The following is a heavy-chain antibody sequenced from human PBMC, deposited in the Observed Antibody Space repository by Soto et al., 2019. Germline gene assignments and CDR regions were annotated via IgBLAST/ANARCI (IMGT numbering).Heavy chain of an antibody. J-gene: IGHJ5*02. CDR2: IWYDGSNK. Sequence: PGGSLRLSCAASGFTFSSYGMHWVRQAPGKGLEWVAVIWYDGSNKYYADSVKGRFTISRDNSKNTLYLQMNSLRAEDTAVYYCARDYTPQYNWYDPWGQGTLVTVSS. CDR1: GFTFSSYG. CDR3: ARDYTPQYNWYDP. D-gene: IGHD4-4*01. V-gene: IGHV3-33*01.